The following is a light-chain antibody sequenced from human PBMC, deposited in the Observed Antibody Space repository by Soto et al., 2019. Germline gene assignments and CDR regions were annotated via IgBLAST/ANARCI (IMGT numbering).Light chain of an antibody. CDR1: RSDVGGYRF. Sequence: QSALTQPRSVSGSPGQSVTISCTGARSDVGGYRFVSWYQQHPHKAPKLMIYDVDKPPSGVPDRISDSKSGNTASLTSSGLQAEDEADYFCCSEAGGITWVFGGGTKLTVL. J-gene: IGLJ3*02. V-gene: IGLV2-11*01. CDR3: CSEAGGITWV. CDR2: DVD.